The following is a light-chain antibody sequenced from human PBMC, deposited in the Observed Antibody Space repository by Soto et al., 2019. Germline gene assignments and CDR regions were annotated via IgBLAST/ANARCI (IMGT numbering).Light chain of an antibody. V-gene: IGLV2-14*03. J-gene: IGLJ2*01. CDR1: GSDIGSYNY. Sequence: QSALTQPASVSGSPGQSITISCTGTGSDIGSYNYVSWYQQYPGQAPRLIIYNVSDRPSGVSNRFSGSKSGNRASLTISGLQAEDEADYFCSSYTLTANVAFGGGTKVTVL. CDR3: SSYTLTANVA. CDR2: NVS.